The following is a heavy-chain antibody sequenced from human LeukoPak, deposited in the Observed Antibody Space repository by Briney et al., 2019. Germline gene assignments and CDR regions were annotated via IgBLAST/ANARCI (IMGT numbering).Heavy chain of an antibody. V-gene: IGHV3-53*01. CDR3: ATSGWYQGIDY. CDR2: IYSGGST. CDR1: GFTVSSNY. Sequence: GGSLRLSCVASGFTVSSNYMSWVCQAPGKGLEWVSVIYSGGSTYYADSVKGRFTISRDNSKNTLYLQMNSLRAGDTAVYYSATSGWYQGIDYWGQGTLVTVSS. J-gene: IGHJ4*02. D-gene: IGHD6-19*01.